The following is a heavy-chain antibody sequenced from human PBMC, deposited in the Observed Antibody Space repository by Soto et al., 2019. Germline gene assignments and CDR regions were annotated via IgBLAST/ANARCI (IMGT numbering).Heavy chain of an antibody. D-gene: IGHD5-18*01. J-gene: IGHJ4*02. CDR1: GFTFSSYS. V-gene: IGHV3-21*01. Sequence: EVQLVESGGGLVKPGGSLRLSCAASGFTFSSYSMNWVRQAPGKGLEWVSSISSSSSYIYYADSVKGRFTISRDNAKNSLYLQMNSLRAEDTAVYYCARAGPYVDTAMAPVGLDYWGQGTLVTVSS. CDR3: ARAGPYVDTAMAPVGLDY. CDR2: ISSSSSYI.